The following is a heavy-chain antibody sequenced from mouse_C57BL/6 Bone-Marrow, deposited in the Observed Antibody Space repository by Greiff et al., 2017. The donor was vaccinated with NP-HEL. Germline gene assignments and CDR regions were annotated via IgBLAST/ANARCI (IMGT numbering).Heavy chain of an antibody. D-gene: IGHD3-2*02. J-gene: IGHJ2*01. CDR2: INPGSGGT. CDR1: GYAFTNYL. V-gene: IGHV1-54*01. CDR3: ESRAKDSSADAFDY. Sequence: QVQLQQSGAELVRPGTSVKVSCKASGYAFTNYLIEWVKQRPGQGLEWIGVINPGSGGTNYNEKFKGKATLTADKSSSTAYMQLRSLTSEDSAVYAGESRAKDSSADAFDYWGQGTPLTVS.